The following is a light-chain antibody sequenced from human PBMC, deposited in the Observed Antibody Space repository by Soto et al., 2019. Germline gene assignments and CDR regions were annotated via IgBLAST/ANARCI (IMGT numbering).Light chain of an antibody. CDR3: QQIYSTPFP. CDR1: QSISSY. V-gene: IGKV1-39*01. Sequence: DIQMTQSPSSLSASVGDRVTITCRASQSISSYLNWYQQKPGKAPKLLIYAASSLQSGVPSRFSGSGSGTEFTLTISSLQPEDFATYYCQQIYSTPFPFGPGTKVDIK. J-gene: IGKJ3*01. CDR2: AAS.